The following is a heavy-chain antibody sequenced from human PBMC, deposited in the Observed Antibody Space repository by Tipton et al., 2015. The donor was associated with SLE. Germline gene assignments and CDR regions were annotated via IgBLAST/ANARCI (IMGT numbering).Heavy chain of an antibody. V-gene: IGHV4-59*01. CDR2: IYYTGST. CDR1: GGSISDYY. Sequence: TLSLTCTVSGGSISDYYWSWIRQPPGKGLEWIGYIYYTGSTIYNPSHNPSLKSRVTISVDTSKNQFSLKLSSVTAADTAVYYCARSAGHTMIIPMAYWGQGTLVTVAS. CDR3: ARSAGHTMIIPMAY. J-gene: IGHJ4*02. D-gene: IGHD3-22*01.